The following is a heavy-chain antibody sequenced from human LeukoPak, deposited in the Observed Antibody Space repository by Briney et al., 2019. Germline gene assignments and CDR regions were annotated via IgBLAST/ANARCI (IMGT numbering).Heavy chain of an antibody. CDR1: GGSISGDY. D-gene: IGHD2-21*01. J-gene: IGHJ4*02. Sequence: SETLSLTCAVSGGSISGDYWSWIRQPPGKGLEWIGYIHYTGSTNYYPSLRSRVTISVDTSKNLFSLKLSSVTAADTAVYYCARLQGDSTAIFDYWGQGTLVSVSS. CDR2: IHYTGST. CDR3: ARLQGDSTAIFDY. V-gene: IGHV4-59*01.